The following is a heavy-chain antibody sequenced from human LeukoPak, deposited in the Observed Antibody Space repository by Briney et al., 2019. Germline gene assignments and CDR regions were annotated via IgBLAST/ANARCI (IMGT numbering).Heavy chain of an antibody. CDR3: ARDGSGGGCYSRCWFDP. J-gene: IGHJ5*02. CDR2: IYYSGST. D-gene: IGHD2-15*01. Sequence: PSQTLSLTCTVSGGSISSGGYYWSWIRQHPGKGLEWIGYIYYSGSTYYNPSLKSRVTISVDTSKNQFSLRLSSVTAADTAVYYCARDGSGGGCYSRCWFDPWGQGTLVTASS. CDR1: GGSISSGGYY. V-gene: IGHV4-31*03.